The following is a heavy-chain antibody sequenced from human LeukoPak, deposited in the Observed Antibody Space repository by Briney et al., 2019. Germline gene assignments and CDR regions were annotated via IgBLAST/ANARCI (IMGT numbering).Heavy chain of an antibody. Sequence: GGSLRLSCAGSGFTFSTYAMSWVRQAPGKGLEWVANINQDGSGEYYAGSVKGRFTIARDNAKNSLYLQMNSLRAEDTAVYYCARDDDVWSGWGHWGRGTLVTVSS. D-gene: IGHD3-3*01. CDR1: GFTFSTYA. V-gene: IGHV3-7*01. CDR3: ARDDDVWSGWGH. CDR2: INQDGSGE. J-gene: IGHJ4*02.